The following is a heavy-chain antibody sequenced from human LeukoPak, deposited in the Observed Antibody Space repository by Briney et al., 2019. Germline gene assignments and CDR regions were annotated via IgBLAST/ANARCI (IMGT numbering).Heavy chain of an antibody. D-gene: IGHD3-10*01. CDR1: KFTVSSNY. Sequence: PGTSLKLSCAASKFTVSSNYMSWVRQAPGKGLEWVSVIYSGGSTYYADSVKGRFTISRDNSKNTLYLQMNSLRAEDTAVYYCARHGSITMVRGRLRYYYMDVWGKGTTVTISS. CDR2: IYSGGST. J-gene: IGHJ6*03. CDR3: ARHGSITMVRGRLRYYYMDV. V-gene: IGHV3-66*04.